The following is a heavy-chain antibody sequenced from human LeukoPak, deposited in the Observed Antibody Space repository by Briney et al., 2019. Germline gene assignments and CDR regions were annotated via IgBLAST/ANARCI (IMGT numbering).Heavy chain of an antibody. V-gene: IGHV3-30*01. CDR1: GFTLSSYA. D-gene: IGHD6-13*01. CDR3: AREEGAAAEPLDY. J-gene: IGHJ4*02. CDR2: ISYDGSNK. Sequence: GGSLRLSCAASGFTLSSYAMHWVRQAPGKGLEWVAVISYDGSNKYYADSVKGRFTISRDNSKNTLYLQMNSLRAEDTAVYYCAREEGAAAEPLDYWGQGTLVTVSS.